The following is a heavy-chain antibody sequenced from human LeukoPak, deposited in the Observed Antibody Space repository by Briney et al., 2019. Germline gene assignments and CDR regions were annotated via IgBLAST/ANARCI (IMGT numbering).Heavy chain of an antibody. CDR1: GFTFSSYA. CDR3: ARDAYYDFWSGYYLYYYYMDV. Sequence: PGGSLRLSCAASGFTFSSYAMHWVRQAPGKGLEWVAVISYDGSNKYYADSVKGRFTISRDNSKNTLYLQMNSLRAEDTAVYYCARDAYYDFWSGYYLYYYYMDVWGKGTTVPVSS. CDR2: ISYDGSNK. J-gene: IGHJ6*03. V-gene: IGHV3-30*01. D-gene: IGHD3-3*01.